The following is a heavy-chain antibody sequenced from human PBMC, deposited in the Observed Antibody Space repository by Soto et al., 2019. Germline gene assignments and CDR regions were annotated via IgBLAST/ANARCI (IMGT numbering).Heavy chain of an antibody. Sequence: SETLSLTCTVSGGSISNSFHYWGWIRQPPEKGLEWIGSVYYSGSTYYNPSLKSRVDISVDTSKNQFSLKLSSVIAADTAVYYCARLVTGTAWYFDYWGQGTLVTVSS. CDR2: VYYSGST. D-gene: IGHD5-18*01. CDR1: GGSISNSFHY. CDR3: ARLVTGTAWYFDY. V-gene: IGHV4-39*01. J-gene: IGHJ4*02.